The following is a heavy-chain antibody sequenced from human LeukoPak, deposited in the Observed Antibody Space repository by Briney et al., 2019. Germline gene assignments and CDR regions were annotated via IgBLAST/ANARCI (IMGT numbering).Heavy chain of an antibody. D-gene: IGHD2-8*01. CDR1: GFTVSSNY. Sequence: GGSLRLSSAASGFTVSSNYMSWVRQAPGTGLEWVSVIYSGGSTYYADSVKGRFTISRDNSKNTLYLQMNSLRAEDTAVYYCARDTNGDVGGFDYWGQGTLVTVSS. CDR3: ARDTNGDVGGFDY. CDR2: IYSGGST. V-gene: IGHV3-66*02. J-gene: IGHJ4*02.